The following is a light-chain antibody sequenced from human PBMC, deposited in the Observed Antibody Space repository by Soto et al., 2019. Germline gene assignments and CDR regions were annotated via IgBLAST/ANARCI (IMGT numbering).Light chain of an antibody. CDR1: SSDVGGYNY. J-gene: IGLJ1*01. CDR3: SSYSTSSTLV. Sequence: QSVLTQPASVSGSPGQSITISCTGTSSDVGGYNYVSWYQQHPGKAPKLMIYDVSNRPSGVSNRFSGSKSGNTASLTISGLQAEDEADYSCSSYSTSSTLVFGTVTKVTDL. V-gene: IGLV2-14*01. CDR2: DVS.